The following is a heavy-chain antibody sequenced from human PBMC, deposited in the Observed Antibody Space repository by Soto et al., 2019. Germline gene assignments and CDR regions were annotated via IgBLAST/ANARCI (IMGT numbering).Heavy chain of an antibody. V-gene: IGHV4-34*01. Sequence: ASVPKSVGGRVGDGWLSGYYGCWIIKRTGKGLEWIGQINHSGGTSYNPSLKNRVTISVDTSKSQFSRKLTSVTAADRAVYYCAPGSVDTVDSSGFYEYWGQGTPVTDSS. CDR3: APGSVDTVDSSGFYEY. CDR1: DGWLSGYY. D-gene: IGHD3-22*01. CDR2: INHSGGT. J-gene: IGHJ4*02.